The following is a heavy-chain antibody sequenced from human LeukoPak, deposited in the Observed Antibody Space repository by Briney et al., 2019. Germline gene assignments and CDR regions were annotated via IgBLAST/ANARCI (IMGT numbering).Heavy chain of an antibody. CDR3: ARESPDCSGGSCFSGAFDI. J-gene: IGHJ3*02. V-gene: IGHV1-69*05. D-gene: IGHD2-15*01. CDR2: IIPIFGTA. CDR1: GGTFSSYA. Sequence: GASVKVSCKASGGTFSSYAISWVRQAPGQGLEWMGRIIPIFGTANYAQKFQGRVTITTDESTSTAYMELSSLRSEDTAVSYCARESPDCSGGSCFSGAFDIWGQGTMVTVSS.